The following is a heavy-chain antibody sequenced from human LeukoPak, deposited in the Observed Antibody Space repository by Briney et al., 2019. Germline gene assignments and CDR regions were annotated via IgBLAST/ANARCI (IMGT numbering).Heavy chain of an antibody. V-gene: IGHV3-48*03. CDR3: AGVSRNVLLWFGESYYFDY. CDR2: ISSSGSTI. CDR1: GFTFSSYE. J-gene: IGHJ4*02. D-gene: IGHD3-10*01. Sequence: PGGSLRLSCAASGFTFSSYEMNWVRQAPGMGLEWVSYISSSGSTIYYADSVKGRFTISRDNAKNSLYLQMNSLRAEDTAVYYCAGVSRNVLLWFGESYYFDYWGQGTLVTVSS.